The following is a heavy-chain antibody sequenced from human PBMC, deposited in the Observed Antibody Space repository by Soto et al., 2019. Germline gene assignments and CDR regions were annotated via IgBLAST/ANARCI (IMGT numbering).Heavy chain of an antibody. V-gene: IGHV5-10-1*04. CDR3: ARGGVRGWHYGMDV. Sequence: PGESLKISCKGSGYSFTNYWISWVRQMPGKGLEWMGRIDPSDSYTNYSPSFQGQVTISANKSISTAYLQWSSLKASDTAMYYCARGGVRGWHYGMDVWGQGTTVTVSS. CDR2: IDPSDSYT. J-gene: IGHJ6*02. D-gene: IGHD3-10*01. CDR1: GYSFTNYW.